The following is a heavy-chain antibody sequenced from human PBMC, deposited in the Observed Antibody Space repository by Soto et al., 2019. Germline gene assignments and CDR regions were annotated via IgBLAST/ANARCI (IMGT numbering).Heavy chain of an antibody. V-gene: IGHV4-31*03. CDR2: IYYSGST. J-gene: IGHJ3*02. D-gene: IGHD3-10*01. Sequence: QVQLQESGPGLVKPSQTLSLTCTVSGGSISSGGYYWSWIRQHPGKGLEWIGYIYYSGSTYYNPSFKSRVPIAVDTSKNQFSLKLSSVTAADTAVYYCARDLPGPRAFDIWGQGTMVTVSS. CDR1: GGSISSGGYY. CDR3: ARDLPGPRAFDI.